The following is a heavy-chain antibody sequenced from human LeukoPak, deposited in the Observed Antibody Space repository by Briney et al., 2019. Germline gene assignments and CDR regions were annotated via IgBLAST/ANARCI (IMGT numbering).Heavy chain of an antibody. CDR1: GFTFSSYS. J-gene: IGHJ5*02. CDR2: ISSSSSYI. V-gene: IGHV3-21*01. CDR3: ARDSAEYQDLIGWFDP. D-gene: IGHD2-2*01. Sequence: GGSLRLSCAASGFTFSSYSMIWVRQAPGKGLEGASSISSSSSYIYYADSVKGRFTISRDNAKNSLYLQMNSLRAEGTAVYYCARDSAEYQDLIGWFDPWGQGTLVTVSS.